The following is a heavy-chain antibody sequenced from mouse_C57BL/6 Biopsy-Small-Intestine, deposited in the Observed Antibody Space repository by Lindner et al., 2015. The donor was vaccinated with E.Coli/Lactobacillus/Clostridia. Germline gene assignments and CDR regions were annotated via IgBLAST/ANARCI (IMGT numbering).Heavy chain of an antibody. CDR1: GYTFTSYG. CDR2: IYPRSGNT. J-gene: IGHJ2*01. CDR3: ARSGLFFDY. V-gene: IGHV1-81*01. Sequence: VQLQESGAELMKPGASVKLSCKASGYTFTSYGISWAKQRTGQGLEWIGEIYPRSGNTYYNEKFKGKATLTADKSSSTAYMQLISLTSEDSAIYFCARSGLFFDYWGQGTTLTVSS.